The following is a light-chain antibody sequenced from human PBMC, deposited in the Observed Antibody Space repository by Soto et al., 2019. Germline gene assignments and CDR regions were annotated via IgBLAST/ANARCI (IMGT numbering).Light chain of an antibody. CDR2: GAS. CDR3: QQYSYSPPLYT. Sequence: EIVLTQSPGTLSLSPGERATLSCRASQSVSSKYLAWYQQKPGQAPRLLIHGASSRATGIPDRFSGSGSGKDFTLTISRLEPEDFAVYYCQQYSYSPPLYTFGQGTKLEIK. CDR1: QSVSSKY. J-gene: IGKJ2*01. V-gene: IGKV3-20*01.